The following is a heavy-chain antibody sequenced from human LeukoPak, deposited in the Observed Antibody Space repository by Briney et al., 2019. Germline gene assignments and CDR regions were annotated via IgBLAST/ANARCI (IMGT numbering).Heavy chain of an antibody. V-gene: IGHV5-51*01. CDR3: ARQCCMVGGTIDY. Sequence: GESLKISCKGSGYRFTSYWIGWVRQMPGKGLEGMGIIYPGDSDTRYSPSCQGQVTISADKYSSTASLQWSSLKASDTAMYYCARQCCMVGGTIDYWGQGTLVTVSS. CDR1: GYRFTSYW. CDR2: IYPGDSDT. D-gene: IGHD1-26*01. J-gene: IGHJ4*02.